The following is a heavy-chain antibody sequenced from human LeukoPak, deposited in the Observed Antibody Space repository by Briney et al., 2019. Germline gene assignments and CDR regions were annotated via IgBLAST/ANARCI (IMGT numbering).Heavy chain of an antibody. CDR1: GYTFTSYD. CDR3: ARDRVQIVGASSVYFQY. D-gene: IGHD1-26*01. J-gene: IGHJ1*01. V-gene: IGHV1-18*01. Sequence: ASVKVSCKASGYTFTSYDINWVRQATGQGLEWMGWISGYNGNTKYAQRFQGRVTMTTDTSTSTVYMDLRSLRSDDTAMYFCARDRVQIVGASSVYFQYWGQGTLVTVSS. CDR2: ISGYNGNT.